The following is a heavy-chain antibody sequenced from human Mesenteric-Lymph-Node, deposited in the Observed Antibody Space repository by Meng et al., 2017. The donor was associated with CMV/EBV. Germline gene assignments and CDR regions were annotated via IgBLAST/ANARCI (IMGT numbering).Heavy chain of an antibody. J-gene: IGHJ4*02. CDR2: IYNDGRT. CDR3: ARDNSGWGFYDY. Sequence: GESLKISCAVSGFTVGSNYMSWVRQAPGKRLERVSIIYNDGRTYYADSVKGRFTISRDNSKNTLYLQMNSLRAEDTAVYYCARDNSGWGFYDYWGQGILVTVSS. V-gene: IGHV3-53*01. CDR1: GFTVGSNY. D-gene: IGHD2-21*01.